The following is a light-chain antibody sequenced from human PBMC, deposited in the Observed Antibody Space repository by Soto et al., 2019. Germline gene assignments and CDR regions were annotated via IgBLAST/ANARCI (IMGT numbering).Light chain of an antibody. CDR2: GAS. CDR3: QQYHDSPLT. V-gene: IGKV3-20*01. J-gene: IGKJ1*01. Sequence: ETVLTQSPGTLSLSPGERATLSCRASQTVGTYLAWYQQKPGQAPRLLVFGASSRATGVPDRFSGSGSGTDFTLTISGLEPEDFALYYCQQYHDSPLTFGQGTKV. CDR1: QTVGTY.